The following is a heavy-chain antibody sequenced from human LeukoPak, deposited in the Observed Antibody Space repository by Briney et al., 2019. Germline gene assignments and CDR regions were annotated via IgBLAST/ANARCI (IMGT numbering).Heavy chain of an antibody. CDR2: IYYSGKT. CDR1: GGSISSSNWY. CDR3: ASDSPGGFLEWYYFDY. D-gene: IGHD3-3*01. Sequence: SETLSLTCTVSGGSISSSNWYWGWIRQPPGKGLERIGSIYYSGKTYYNPSLKSRVTTSVDTSKNQFSLKVNSVTAADTAVYYCASDSPGGFLEWYYFDYWGQGTLVTVSS. V-gene: IGHV4-39*01. J-gene: IGHJ4*02.